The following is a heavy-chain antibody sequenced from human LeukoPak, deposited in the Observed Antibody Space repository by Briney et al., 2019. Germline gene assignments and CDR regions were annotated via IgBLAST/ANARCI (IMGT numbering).Heavy chain of an antibody. Sequence: SETLSLTCTVSGGSISSSSYYWGWIRQPPGKGLEWIGSIYYSGTTYYNPSLKSRVTISVDTSKNQFSLKLSSVTAADTAVYYCASGVLWFGDEGSYFDYWGQGTLVTVSS. V-gene: IGHV4-39*07. CDR2: IYYSGTT. CDR1: GGSISSSSYY. CDR3: ASGVLWFGDEGSYFDY. D-gene: IGHD3-10*01. J-gene: IGHJ4*02.